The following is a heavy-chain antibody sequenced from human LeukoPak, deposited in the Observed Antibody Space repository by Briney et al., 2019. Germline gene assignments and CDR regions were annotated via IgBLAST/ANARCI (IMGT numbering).Heavy chain of an antibody. CDR3: ATVGTQYNWNRDAFDI. D-gene: IGHD1-20*01. J-gene: IGHJ3*02. Sequence: ASVKVSCKVSGYTLTELPMHWVRQAPGKGLEWMGGFDPEDGETIYAQKFQGRVTMTEDTSTDTAYMELSSLRSEDTAVYYCATVGTQYNWNRDAFDIWGQGTMVTVSS. CDR1: GYTLTELP. V-gene: IGHV1-24*01. CDR2: FDPEDGET.